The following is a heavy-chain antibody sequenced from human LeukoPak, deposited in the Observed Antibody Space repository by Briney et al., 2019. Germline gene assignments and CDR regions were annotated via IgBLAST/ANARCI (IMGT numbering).Heavy chain of an antibody. CDR1: GGSISGYY. Sequence: SETLSLTCTVSGGSISGYYWSWIRQPPGKGLEWIGYIYYSWSTNYNPSLKSRVTISLDTSKNQFSLKLSSVTTADTAVYFCARINYYDSSGYYYDDYWGQGALVTVSS. J-gene: IGHJ4*02. V-gene: IGHV4-59*01. CDR3: ARINYYDSSGYYYDDY. CDR2: IYYSWST. D-gene: IGHD3-22*01.